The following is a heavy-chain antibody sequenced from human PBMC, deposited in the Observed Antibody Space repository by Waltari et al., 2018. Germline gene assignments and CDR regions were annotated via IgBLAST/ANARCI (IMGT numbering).Heavy chain of an antibody. D-gene: IGHD3-16*02. CDR3: ARHADRGPSICGFDS. V-gene: IGHV4-39*01. Sequence: QLQLQESGPGLVKPSETPSLTCTFSGGSISGGNQFWDWIRQPPGEGLEWIGSISGSGSTRYNPSLRSRVTISVDTSKKDQFSLRLSSVTAADTAVYFCARHADRGPSICGFDSWGQGTLVTVSS. J-gene: IGHJ5*01. CDR1: GGSISGGNQF. CDR2: ISGSGST.